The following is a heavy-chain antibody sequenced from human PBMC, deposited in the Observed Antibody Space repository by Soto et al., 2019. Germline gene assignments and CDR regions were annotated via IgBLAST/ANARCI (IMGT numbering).Heavy chain of an antibody. V-gene: IGHV4-34*01. D-gene: IGHD6-6*01. CDR1: GGSFSGYY. Sequence: PSETLSLTCAVYGGSFSGYYWSWIRQPPGKGLEWIGEINHSGSTNYNPSLKSRVTISVDTSKNQFSLKLSSVTAADTAVYYCARDGGSSPLNWFDPWGQGTLVTVSS. CDR3: ARDGGSSPLNWFDP. CDR2: INHSGST. J-gene: IGHJ5*02.